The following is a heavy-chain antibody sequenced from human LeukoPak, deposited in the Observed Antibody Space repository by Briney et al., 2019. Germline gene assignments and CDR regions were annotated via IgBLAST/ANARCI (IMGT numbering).Heavy chain of an antibody. CDR1: GYTFTSYA. D-gene: IGHD2-21*01. Sequence: GASVKVSCKASGYTFTSYAMNWVRQAPGQGLEWMGWINFNSGGTNSAQKFQGRVTMTRDTSISTVYMELTSLRSDDTAVYYCARVWWNAFDIWGQGTMVTVSS. CDR2: INFNSGGT. CDR3: ARVWWNAFDI. J-gene: IGHJ3*02. V-gene: IGHV1-2*02.